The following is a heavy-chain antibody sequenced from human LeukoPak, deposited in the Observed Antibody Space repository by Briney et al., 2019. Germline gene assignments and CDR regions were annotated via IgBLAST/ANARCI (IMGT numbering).Heavy chain of an antibody. J-gene: IGHJ6*02. D-gene: IGHD2-2*01. CDR3: AREDRLQGSYYYGMDV. CDR2: IYHSGST. CDR1: GGSISSSNW. Sequence: SETLSLTCAVSGGSISSSNWWSWVRQPPGKGLEWIGEIYHSGSTNYNPSLKSRVTISVDTSKNQFSLKLSSVTAADTAVYYCAREDRLQGSYYYGMDVWGQGTTVTVSS. V-gene: IGHV4-4*02.